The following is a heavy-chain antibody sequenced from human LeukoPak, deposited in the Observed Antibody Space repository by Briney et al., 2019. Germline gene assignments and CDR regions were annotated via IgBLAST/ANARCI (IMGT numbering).Heavy chain of an antibody. D-gene: IGHD3-16*01. J-gene: IGHJ4*02. V-gene: IGHV4-34*01. CDR1: GGSFSGYY. CDR3: ARGNLGELLSGYFDY. CDR2: INHSGST. Sequence: SGTLSLTCAVYGGSFSGYYWSWIRQPPGKGLEWIGEINHSGSTNYNPSLKSRVTISVDTSKNQFSLKLSSVTAADPAVYYCARGNLGELLSGYFDYWGQGTLVTVSS.